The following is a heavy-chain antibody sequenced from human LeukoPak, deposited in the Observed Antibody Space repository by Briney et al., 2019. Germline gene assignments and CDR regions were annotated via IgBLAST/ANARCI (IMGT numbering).Heavy chain of an antibody. Sequence: GASVKVSCKASGYTFTSYYMHWVRQAPGQGLEWMGIINPSGGSTSYAQKFQGRVTMTRDTSTSTVYMELSSLRSEDTAVYYCARDLAQTDYYGSGDNDYWGQGTLVTVSS. D-gene: IGHD3-10*01. V-gene: IGHV1-46*01. J-gene: IGHJ4*02. CDR3: ARDLAQTDYYGSGDNDY. CDR2: INPSGGST. CDR1: GYTFTSYY.